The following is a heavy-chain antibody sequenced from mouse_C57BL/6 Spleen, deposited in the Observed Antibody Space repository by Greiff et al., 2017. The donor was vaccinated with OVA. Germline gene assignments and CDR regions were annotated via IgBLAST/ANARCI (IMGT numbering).Heavy chain of an antibody. CDR3: ASSNWEGFAY. CDR1: GIDFSRYW. CDR2: INPDSSTI. D-gene: IGHD4-1*01. V-gene: IGHV4-1*01. J-gene: IGHJ3*01. Sequence: SASGIDFSRYWMSWVRRAPGKGLEWLGEINPDSSTINYAPSLKDKFIISRDNAKNTLYLQMSKVRSEDTALYYCASSNWEGFAYWGQGTLVTVSA.